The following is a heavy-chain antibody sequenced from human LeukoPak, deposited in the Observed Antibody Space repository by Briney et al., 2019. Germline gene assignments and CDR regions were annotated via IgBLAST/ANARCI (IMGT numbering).Heavy chain of an antibody. J-gene: IGHJ6*02. V-gene: IGHV3-48*03. CDR2: ISSSGITI. Sequence: GGSLRLPCAASGFTFNNYEMNWVRQAPGKGLECVSYISSSGITIYYADSVKGRFTISRDNAKNSLYLQMNSLRAEDTAVYFCARGGFWSGYYNYYGMDVWGRGTTVTVSS. CDR3: ARGGFWSGYYNYYGMDV. CDR1: GFTFNNYE. D-gene: IGHD3-3*01.